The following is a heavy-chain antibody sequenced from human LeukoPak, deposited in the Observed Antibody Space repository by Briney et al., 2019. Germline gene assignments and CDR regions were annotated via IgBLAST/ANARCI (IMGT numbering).Heavy chain of an antibody. CDR1: GGSISSYY. D-gene: IGHD3-9*01. V-gene: IGHV4-4*07. Sequence: SETLSLTCTVSGGSISSYYWSWIRQPAGKGLEWIGRIYTSGSTNYNPSLKSRVTMSVDTSKNQFSLKLSSVTAADTAVYYCAREYYAILTGYYWFDPWGQGTLVTVSS. CDR2: IYTSGST. J-gene: IGHJ5*02. CDR3: AREYYAILTGYYWFDP.